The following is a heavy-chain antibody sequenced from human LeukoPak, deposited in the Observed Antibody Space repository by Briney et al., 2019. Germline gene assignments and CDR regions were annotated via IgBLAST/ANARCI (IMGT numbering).Heavy chain of an antibody. J-gene: IGHJ6*02. V-gene: IGHV3-23*01. Sequence: PGGSLRLSCAASGFTFSNYGMNWVRQAPGKGLEYVSSISSSGGTTYYADSVKGRFTISRDNSKNTLYLEIHSLRAEDTAVYYCAKGTVASGAEMGYYYYYGMDVWGQGTTVTVSS. CDR2: ISSSGGTT. CDR3: AKGTVASGAEMGYYYYYGMDV. D-gene: IGHD5-24*01. CDR1: GFTFSNYG.